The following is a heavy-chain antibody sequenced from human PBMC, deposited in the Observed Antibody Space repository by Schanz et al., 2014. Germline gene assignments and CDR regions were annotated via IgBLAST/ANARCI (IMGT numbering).Heavy chain of an antibody. V-gene: IGHV3-23*04. Sequence: EVQLVQSGGGLVKPGGSLRLSCAASGFTFSSYAMSWVRQAPGKGLEWVSAISGSGGSTYYADSVKGRFTISRDNSKSTQYLQMNRLRDENTAVYYCEKGRFGDLRAIDIWGQGTMVTVSS. CDR1: GFTFSSYA. J-gene: IGHJ3*02. CDR2: ISGSGGST. CDR3: EKGRFGDLRAIDI. D-gene: IGHD3-10*01.